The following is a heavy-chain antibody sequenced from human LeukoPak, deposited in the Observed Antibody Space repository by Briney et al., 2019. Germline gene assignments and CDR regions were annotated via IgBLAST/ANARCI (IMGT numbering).Heavy chain of an antibody. CDR2: IIPIFGTA. D-gene: IGHD1-26*01. CDR1: GGTFSSYA. J-gene: IGHJ4*02. Sequence: GASVKVSCKASGGTFSSYAISWVRQAPGQGLEWMGGIIPIFGTANCAQKFQGRVTITADESTSTAYMELSSLRSEDTAVYYCARDRPGRGFDYWGQGTLVTVSS. V-gene: IGHV1-69*13. CDR3: ARDRPGRGFDY.